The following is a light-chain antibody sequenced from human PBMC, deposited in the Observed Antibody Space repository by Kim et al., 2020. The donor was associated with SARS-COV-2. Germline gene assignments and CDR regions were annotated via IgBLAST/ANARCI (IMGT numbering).Light chain of an antibody. Sequence: ENVLTQSPGTLSLSPGERATLSCRASQSVSSNFLAWYQQNAGQAPRLVIYSASSRASGIPDRFSGSGSGTDFTLTISTLEPEDFAVYCYQQNATSPETFGQGTKVEIK. J-gene: IGKJ1*01. CDR2: SAS. V-gene: IGKV3-20*01. CDR3: QQNATSPET. CDR1: QSVSSNF.